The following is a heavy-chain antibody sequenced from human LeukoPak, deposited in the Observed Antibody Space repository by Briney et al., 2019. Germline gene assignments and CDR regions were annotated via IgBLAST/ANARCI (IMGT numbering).Heavy chain of an antibody. CDR1: GYSFTSYW. V-gene: IGHV5-51*01. CDR3: ARQETHGYSNGYFDY. D-gene: IGHD5-18*01. Sequence: GESQKISCKASGYSFTSYWIGWVRQMPGKGLEWMGIIYPGDSDNTYSPSFQGQVTISADKSISTAYLQWSSLKASDTAMYYCARQETHGYSNGYFDYWGQGTLVTVSS. J-gene: IGHJ4*02. CDR2: IYPGDSDN.